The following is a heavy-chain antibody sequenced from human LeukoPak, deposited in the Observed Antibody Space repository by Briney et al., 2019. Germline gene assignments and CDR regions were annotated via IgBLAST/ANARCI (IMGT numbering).Heavy chain of an antibody. CDR1: GGSISSYY. D-gene: IGHD2-15*01. J-gene: IGHJ5*02. V-gene: IGHV4-59*01. CDR3: ARVNPQGGSDAWFDP. CDR2: IYYGATT. Sequence: PSETLSLTCTVSGGSISSYYWTWIRQPPGKGLEWIGYIYYGATTNYNPSLKSRVTISIHTSKNQFSLKLSSVTAADTAVYYCARVNPQGGSDAWFDPWGQGTLVTVSS.